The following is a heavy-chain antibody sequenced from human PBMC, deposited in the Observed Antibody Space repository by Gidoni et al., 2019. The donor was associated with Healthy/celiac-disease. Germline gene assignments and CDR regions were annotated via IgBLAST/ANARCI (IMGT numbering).Heavy chain of an antibody. CDR1: GFTFGDSA. D-gene: IGHD3-22*01. CDR2: IRSKAYGGTT. J-gene: IGHJ3*02. Sequence: EVQLVESGGGLVQPGRSLRLSCTASGFTFGDSAMSWVRQAPGKGLEWVGFIRSKAYGGTTEYAASVKGRFTISRDDSKSIAYLQMNSLKTEDTAVYYCTRSPRSHYYDSSGDLAFDIWGQGTMVTVSS. V-gene: IGHV3-49*04. CDR3: TRSPRSHYYDSSGDLAFDI.